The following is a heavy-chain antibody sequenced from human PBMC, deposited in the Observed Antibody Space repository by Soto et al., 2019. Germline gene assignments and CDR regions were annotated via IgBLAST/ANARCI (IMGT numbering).Heavy chain of an antibody. Sequence: PSETLSLTCAVSGGSISSSNWWSLVRQPPGKGLEWIGEIYHSGSTNYNPSLKSRVTISVDKSKNQFSLKLSSVTAADTAVYSCARGVYDMLPGYYGFWFGFDYWGQGTLVTVSS. D-gene: IGHD3-9*01. CDR1: GGSISSSNW. J-gene: IGHJ4*02. V-gene: IGHV4-4*02. CDR3: ARGVYDMLPGYYGFWFGFDY. CDR2: IYHSGST.